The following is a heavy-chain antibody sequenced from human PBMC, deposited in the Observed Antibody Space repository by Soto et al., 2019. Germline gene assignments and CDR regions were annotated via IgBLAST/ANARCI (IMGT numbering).Heavy chain of an antibody. Sequence: QVQLQESGPGLVKPSQTLSLTCTVSGGSISSGGYYWSWVRQHPGKGLEWIGYIYYSGSTFYNPSLKSGVTRSVDTSKNQFSLKLSSVTAADTAVYYCARGSYYDSSGYYPYWGQGTLVTVSS. D-gene: IGHD3-22*01. V-gene: IGHV4-31*03. CDR2: IYYSGST. J-gene: IGHJ4*02. CDR3: ARGSYYDSSGYYPY. CDR1: GGSISSGGYY.